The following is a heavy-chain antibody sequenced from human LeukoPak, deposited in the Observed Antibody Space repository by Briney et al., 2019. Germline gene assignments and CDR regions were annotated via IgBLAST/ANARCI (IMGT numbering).Heavy chain of an antibody. D-gene: IGHD3-10*01. CDR3: AKELWFGELLPNWFDP. J-gene: IGHJ5*02. V-gene: IGHV3-23*01. CDR1: AFTLSSYA. Sequence: GGSLRLSCAASAFTLSSYAMSWVRQAQGKGLEWVSAISGSGGSTYYEDSVKGRFTISRDNSKNTLYLQMNSLRAEDTAVYYCAKELWFGELLPNWFDPWGQGTLVTVSS. CDR2: ISGSGGST.